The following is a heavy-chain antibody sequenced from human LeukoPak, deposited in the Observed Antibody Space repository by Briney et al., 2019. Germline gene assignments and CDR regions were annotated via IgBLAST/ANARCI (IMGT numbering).Heavy chain of an antibody. CDR2: ISYDGSNK. CDR1: GFTFSSYG. D-gene: IGHD6-6*01. Sequence: GGSLRLSCAASGFTFSSYGMHWVRQAPGKGLEWVAVISYDGSNKYYADSVKGRFTISRDNFKNTLYLQMNSLRAEDTAVYYCAKDPGGSSFDYWGQGTLVTVSS. J-gene: IGHJ4*02. V-gene: IGHV3-30*18. CDR3: AKDPGGSSFDY.